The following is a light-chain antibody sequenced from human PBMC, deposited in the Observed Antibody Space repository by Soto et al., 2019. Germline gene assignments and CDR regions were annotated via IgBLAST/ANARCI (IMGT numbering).Light chain of an antibody. V-gene: IGKV1-5*03. CDR2: KTS. Sequence: DIQMTQSPSTLSASVGDRVTITCRASQSISSWLAWYQQKPGKAPTLLIYKTSSLESGVPSRFSGSGSGTEFTLTISSLQPDDFATYYCQQYKSYYTFGEGTKLEIK. CDR1: QSISSW. CDR3: QQYKSYYT. J-gene: IGKJ2*01.